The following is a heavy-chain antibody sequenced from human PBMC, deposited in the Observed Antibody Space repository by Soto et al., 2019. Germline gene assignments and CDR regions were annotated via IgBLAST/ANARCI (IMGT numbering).Heavy chain of an antibody. CDR1: GGSISSYY. CDR2: IYYSGST. Sequence: SETLSLTCTVSGGSISSYYWSWIRQPPGKGLEWIGYIYYSGSTNYNPSLKSRVTISVDTSKNQFSLKLSSVTAADTAVYYCARVIPVAAVLDYWGQGTLVTVSS. D-gene: IGHD2-15*01. V-gene: IGHV4-59*01. CDR3: ARVIPVAAVLDY. J-gene: IGHJ4*02.